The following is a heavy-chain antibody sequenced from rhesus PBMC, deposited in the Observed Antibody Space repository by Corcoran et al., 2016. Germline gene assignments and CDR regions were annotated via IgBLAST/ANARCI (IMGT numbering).Heavy chain of an antibody. Sequence: QVQLHQWGEGLVKPSETLSLTCAVYGGSISGYYYWSWIRQPPGKGLEWIGYIYGNTASTNYNPSLKNRVTISKDTSKNQFSLKLNSVTAADTAMYYCARDHNTMFNYWYFDLWGPGTPITISS. D-gene: IGHD3-3*01. CDR1: GGSISGYYY. CDR3: ARDHNTMFNYWYFDL. CDR2: IYGNTAST. J-gene: IGHJ2*01. V-gene: IGHV4-73*01.